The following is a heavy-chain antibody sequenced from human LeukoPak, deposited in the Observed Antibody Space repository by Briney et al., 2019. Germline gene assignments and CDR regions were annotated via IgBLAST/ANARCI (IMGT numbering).Heavy chain of an antibody. Sequence: PGRSLRLSCAASGFTFSSYAMHWVRQAPGKGLEWVAVISYDGSNKYYADSVEGRFTISRDNSKNTLYLQMNSLRAEDTAVYYCARILEDFWSGYPEHDDCWGQGTLVTVSS. V-gene: IGHV3-30-3*01. D-gene: IGHD3-3*01. CDR2: ISYDGSNK. J-gene: IGHJ4*02. CDR1: GFTFSSYA. CDR3: ARILEDFWSGYPEHDDC.